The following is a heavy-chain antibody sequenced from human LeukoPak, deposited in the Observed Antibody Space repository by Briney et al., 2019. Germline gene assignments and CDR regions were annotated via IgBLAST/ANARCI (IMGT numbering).Heavy chain of an antibody. Sequence: GGSLRLSCAASGFTFRSYGMHWVRQAPGRGLERVAVIWYDGCNKYYVDSVRGRFTISRDNSKNTLYLQMNSLRGEDTAVYYCARYRKMPGILRYFDWSTYYAMDVWGQGTTVTVSS. CDR1: GFTFRSYG. CDR3: ARYRKMPGILRYFDWSTYYAMDV. J-gene: IGHJ6*02. D-gene: IGHD3-9*01. CDR2: IWYDGCNK. V-gene: IGHV3-33*01.